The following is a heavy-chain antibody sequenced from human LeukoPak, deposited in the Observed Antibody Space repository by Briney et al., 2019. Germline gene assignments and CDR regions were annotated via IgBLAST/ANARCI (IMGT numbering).Heavy chain of an antibody. V-gene: IGHV3-21*01. D-gene: IGHD6-19*01. J-gene: IGHJ6*02. CDR3: ARVQPPPYGYASGWPFYFYYYGMDV. Sequence: GGSLRLSCAASGFTFSSYSMNWVRQAPGKGLEWVSYISSSSSYIYYADSVKGRFTISRDNSKNTLYLQMNSLRTEDTAVYYCARVQPPPYGYASGWPFYFYYYGMDVWGQGTTVNVSS. CDR1: GFTFSSYS. CDR2: ISSSSSYI.